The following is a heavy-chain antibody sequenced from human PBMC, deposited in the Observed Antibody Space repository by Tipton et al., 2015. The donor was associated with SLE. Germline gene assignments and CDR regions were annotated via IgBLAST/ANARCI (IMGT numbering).Heavy chain of an antibody. J-gene: IGHJ4*02. CDR3: ARARDY. V-gene: IGHV3-21*03. CDR1: GFTFSSYS. CDR2: IGSSNSYI. Sequence: SLRLSCAASGFTFSSYSMNWVCQAPGKGLEWVSSIGSSNSYIYYADSVKGRFTVSRDNAKNSLSLQMNSLRAEDTGVYYCARARDYWGQGTLVTVSS.